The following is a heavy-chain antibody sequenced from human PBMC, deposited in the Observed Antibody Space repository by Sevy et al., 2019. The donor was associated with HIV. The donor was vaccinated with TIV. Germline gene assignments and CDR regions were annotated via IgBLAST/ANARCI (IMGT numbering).Heavy chain of an antibody. V-gene: IGHV3-64D*09. J-gene: IGHJ5*02. Sequence: GGSLRLSCSASGFTFSNYAMHWVRQAPGKGLEYVSGLSSDNAGSTYYADSVNGRFTIYRDNSKNRLNLQMSRLRTEDTAVYYCVKDRIETILWSKGDWFDPWGQGTLVTVSS. D-gene: IGHD3-9*01. CDR1: GFTFSNYA. CDR3: VKDRIETILWSKGDWFDP. CDR2: LSSDNAGST.